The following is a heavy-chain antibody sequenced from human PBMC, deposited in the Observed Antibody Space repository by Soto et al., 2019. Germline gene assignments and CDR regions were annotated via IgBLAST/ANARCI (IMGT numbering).Heavy chain of an antibody. V-gene: IGHV1-18*01. Sequence: VQLVQSGAEVKKPGASEKASCKASGKTFTSYGISWVRQAPGQGLEWMGWISAYNGNTKYAQKLQGRVTMTTDTSTITAYLELRSLRSDDTAVYYFARESPTFDYWGKGTLVTVSS. CDR3: ARESPTFDY. CDR2: ISAYNGNT. CDR1: GKTFTSYG. J-gene: IGHJ4*02.